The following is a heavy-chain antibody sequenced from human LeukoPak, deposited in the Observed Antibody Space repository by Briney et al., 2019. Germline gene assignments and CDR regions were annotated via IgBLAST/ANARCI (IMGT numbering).Heavy chain of an antibody. CDR1: GGSISSYY. D-gene: IGHD3-10*01. V-gene: IGHV4-59*01. CDR2: IYYTGKT. Sequence: SETLSLTCTVSGGSISSYYWSWLRQPPGKALEWIGYIYYTGKTYYNPSLEGRVTILVDTSRNHFSVKLSSVTAADTAVYYCARSQNYYGSGDYWSQGTLVTVSS. J-gene: IGHJ4*02. CDR3: ARSQNYYGSGDY.